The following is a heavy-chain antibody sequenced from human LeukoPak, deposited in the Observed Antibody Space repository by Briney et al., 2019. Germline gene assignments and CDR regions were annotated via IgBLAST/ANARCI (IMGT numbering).Heavy chain of an antibody. CDR2: IKQDGSDK. CDR1: GFTFSSYW. CDR3: ARDQLRFSYFDY. V-gene: IGHV3-7*01. D-gene: IGHD4-17*01. Sequence: GGSLRLSCAASGFTFSSYWMSWVRQAPGKGLEWEANIKQDGSDKYYVDSVKGRFTISRDNAKNSLFLQMNSLRAEDTAVYYCARDQLRFSYFDYWGQGTLVTVSS. J-gene: IGHJ4*02.